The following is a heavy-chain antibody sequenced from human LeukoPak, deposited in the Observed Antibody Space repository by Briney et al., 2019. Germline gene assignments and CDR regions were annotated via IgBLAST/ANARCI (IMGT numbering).Heavy chain of an antibody. Sequence: PGGSLRLSCAAPGFTFSSYSMNWVRQAPGKGLEWVSSISSSSSYIYYADSVKGRFTISRDNAKNSLYLQMNSLRAEDTAVYYCASYGDYYGSGSYPFDAFDIWGQGTMVTVSS. D-gene: IGHD3-10*01. V-gene: IGHV3-21*01. CDR2: ISSSSSYI. CDR3: ASYGDYYGSGSYPFDAFDI. J-gene: IGHJ3*02. CDR1: GFTFSSYS.